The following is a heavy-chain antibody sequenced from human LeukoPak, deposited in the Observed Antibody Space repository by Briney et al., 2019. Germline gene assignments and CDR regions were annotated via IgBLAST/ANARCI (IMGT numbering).Heavy chain of an antibody. J-gene: IGHJ4*02. CDR3: AKPVSGSYSVSSFGFDY. V-gene: IGHV3-23*01. Sequence: PGGSLRLSCVASGFTFSSYWMSWVRQAPGKGLEWVSVISDSGGSTYYADSVKGRFTISRDKSKNTLYLQMNSLRAEDTAVYYCAKPVSGSYSVSSFGFDYWGQGTLVTVSS. CDR2: ISDSGGST. D-gene: IGHD3-10*01. CDR1: GFTFSSYW.